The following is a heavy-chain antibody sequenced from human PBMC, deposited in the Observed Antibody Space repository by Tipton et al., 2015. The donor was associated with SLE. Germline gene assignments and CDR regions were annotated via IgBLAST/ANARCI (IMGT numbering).Heavy chain of an antibody. J-gene: IGHJ3*02. Sequence: TLSLTCAVYGGSFSGYYWSWIRQPPGKGLEWIGEINHSGSTNYNPSLKSRVTISVDTPKNQFSLKLSSVTAADTAVYYCARPQANWVLGNDAFDIWGQVTMVTVSS. CDR1: GGSFSGYY. CDR3: ARPQANWVLGNDAFDI. D-gene: IGHD7-27*01. V-gene: IGHV4-34*01. CDR2: INHSGST.